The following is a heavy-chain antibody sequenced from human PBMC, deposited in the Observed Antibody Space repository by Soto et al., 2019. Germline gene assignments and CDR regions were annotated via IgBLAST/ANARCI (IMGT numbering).Heavy chain of an antibody. CDR2: IYYSGST. V-gene: IGHV4-59*01. Sequence: PSETLSLTCTVSGGSISSYYWGWVRPPPGKGLELIGYIYYSGSTNYNPSLKSRVTISVDTSKNQFSLKLSSVTAADTAVYYCARVWGYAFDYWGQGTLVTVS. J-gene: IGHJ4*02. D-gene: IGHD3-16*01. CDR3: ARVWGYAFDY. CDR1: GGSISSYY.